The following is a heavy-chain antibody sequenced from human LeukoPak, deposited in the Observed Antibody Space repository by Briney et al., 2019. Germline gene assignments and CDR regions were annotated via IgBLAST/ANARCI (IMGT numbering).Heavy chain of an antibody. CDR1: GGSISSYY. D-gene: IGHD3-16*02. Sequence: SETLSLTCTVSGGSISSYYWSWIRQPAGEGLEWIGRIYTSGSTNYNPSLKSRVTMSVDTSKNQFSLKLSSVTAADTAVYYCARSIMITFGGVIAHIPDAFDIWGQGTMVTVSS. CDR3: ARSIMITFGGVIAHIPDAFDI. CDR2: IYTSGST. J-gene: IGHJ3*02. V-gene: IGHV4-4*07.